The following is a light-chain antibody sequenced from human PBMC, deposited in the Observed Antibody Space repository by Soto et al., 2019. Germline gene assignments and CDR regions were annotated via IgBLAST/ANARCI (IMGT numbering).Light chain of an antibody. Sequence: DIQMTQSPSTLSASVGDRVTITCRASQTIGTRLAWYQRRPGKAPKVLIYLASNLQSGVPPRFSGGGSGTEFALTINSLQPDDFATYYCQQYNSYPWTFGQGTKVEVK. CDR1: QTIGTR. J-gene: IGKJ1*01. CDR2: LAS. CDR3: QQYNSYPWT. V-gene: IGKV1-5*03.